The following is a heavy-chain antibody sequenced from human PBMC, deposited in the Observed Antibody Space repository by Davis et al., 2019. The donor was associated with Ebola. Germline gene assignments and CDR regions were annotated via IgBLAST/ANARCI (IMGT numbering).Heavy chain of an antibody. CDR3: ARVHYDFWSGYFGY. CDR2: ISSSSSYI. Sequence: GESLKISCAASGFTFNSYSMNWVRQAPGKGLEWVSSISSSSSYIYYADSVKGRFTISRDNAKNSLYLQMNSLRAEDTAVYYCARVHYDFWSGYFGYWGQGTLVTVSS. J-gene: IGHJ4*02. D-gene: IGHD3-3*01. CDR1: GFTFNSYS. V-gene: IGHV3-21*04.